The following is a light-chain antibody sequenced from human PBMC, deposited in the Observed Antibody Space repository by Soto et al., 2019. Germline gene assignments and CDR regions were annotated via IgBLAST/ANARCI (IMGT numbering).Light chain of an antibody. CDR1: QSISSY. J-gene: IGKJ2*02. CDR3: QQSYSTPPWT. Sequence: DIQMTQSPSSLSASVGDRVTITCRASQSISSYLNWYQQKPGKAPKLLIYAASSLQSGVPSRFSGSGSGTDFTLTISSLQPEDFATYYCQQSYSTPPWTFAQGTKLEIK. CDR2: AAS. V-gene: IGKV1-39*01.